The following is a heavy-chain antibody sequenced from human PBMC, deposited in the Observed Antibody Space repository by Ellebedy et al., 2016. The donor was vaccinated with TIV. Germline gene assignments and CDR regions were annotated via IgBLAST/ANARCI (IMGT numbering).Heavy chain of an antibody. D-gene: IGHD3-22*01. CDR3: ARDLGDYYDSSGYYQWSDRRWYFDL. CDR1: GFTFSDYY. J-gene: IGHJ2*01. Sequence: GGSLRLSCAASGFTFSDYYMSWIRQAPGKGLEWVSYISSSSSYTNYADSVKGRFTISRDNAKNSLYLQMNSLRAEDTAGYYCARDLGDYYDSSGYYQWSDRRWYFDLWGRGTLVTVSS. V-gene: IGHV3-11*06. CDR2: ISSSSSYT.